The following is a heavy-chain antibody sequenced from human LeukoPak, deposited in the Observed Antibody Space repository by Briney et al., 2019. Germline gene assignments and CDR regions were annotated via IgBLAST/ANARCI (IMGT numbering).Heavy chain of an antibody. CDR2: FSATDGSA. CDR3: AKARIASAGTGAFDV. V-gene: IGHV3-23*01. CDR1: GFTVSSYG. D-gene: IGHD6-13*01. J-gene: IGHJ3*01. Sequence: GGSLRLSCAASGFTVSSYGMTWVRLAPGKGLEWVSAFSATDGSAQYAESVKGRFTISRDNSKNSLYLQMNSLRDEDTAVYYCAKARIASAGTGAFDVWGQGTMVTVSS.